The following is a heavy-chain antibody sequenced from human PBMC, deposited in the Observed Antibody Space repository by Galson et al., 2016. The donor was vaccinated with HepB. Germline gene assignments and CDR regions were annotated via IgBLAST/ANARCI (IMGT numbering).Heavy chain of an antibody. Sequence: SLRLSCAVSGFTFSSFSMNWVRKAPGKGLEWVSYISSSSDTIYYADSVKGRFSISRDNSKNTLYLQMNSLRDEDTAVYYCAKDHGNRWLNNWFDPWGQGTLVTVSS. CDR3: AKDHGNRWLNNWFDP. D-gene: IGHD6-19*01. J-gene: IGHJ5*02. CDR1: GFTFSSFS. CDR2: ISSSSDTI. V-gene: IGHV3-48*02.